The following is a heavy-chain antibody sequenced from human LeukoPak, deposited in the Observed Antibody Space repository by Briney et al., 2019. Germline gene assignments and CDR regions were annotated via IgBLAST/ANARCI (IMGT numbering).Heavy chain of an antibody. V-gene: IGHV4-34*01. D-gene: IGHD3-3*01. CDR3: ASLYYDFWSGYRAWFDP. CDR2: INHSGST. CDR1: GGSFSGYY. J-gene: IGHJ5*02. Sequence: SETLSLTCAVYGGSFSGYYWSWIRQPPGKGLEWIGEINHSGSTNYNPSLKSRVTISVDTSKNQFSLKLSSVTAADTAVYYSASLYYDFWSGYRAWFDPWGQGTLVTVSS.